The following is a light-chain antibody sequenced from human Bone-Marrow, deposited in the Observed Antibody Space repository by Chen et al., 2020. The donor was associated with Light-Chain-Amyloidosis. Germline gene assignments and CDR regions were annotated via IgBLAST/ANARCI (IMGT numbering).Light chain of an antibody. CDR1: NIGSTR. CDR3: QVSNSSSDRPL. CDR2: DDS. Sequence: SYVLTQPSSVSESPGQTATIACGGNNIGSTRVHWYQQTPGHAPLLVVYDDSERPSGLPERLAGSNSGNTASRNLSRVEAWDEADYHSQVSNSSSDRPLFVGFTKLPFL. J-gene: IGLJ3*02. V-gene: IGLV3-21*02.